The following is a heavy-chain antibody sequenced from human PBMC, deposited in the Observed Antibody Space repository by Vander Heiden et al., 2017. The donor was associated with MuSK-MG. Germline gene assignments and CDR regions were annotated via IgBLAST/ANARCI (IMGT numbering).Heavy chain of an antibody. CDR1: GYTFTGYY. Sequence: QVQLVQSGAEVKKPGASVKVSCKASGYTFTGYYMHWVRQAPGQGLEWMGWINPNSGGTNYAQKLQGRVTMTRDTSISTAYRELSRLRSEETAVYYCARDLKTEGERLKLYYFDYWGQGTLVTVYS. CDR3: ARDLKTEGERLKLYYFDY. CDR2: INPNSGGT. J-gene: IGHJ4*02. V-gene: IGHV1-2*02. D-gene: IGHD1-26*01.